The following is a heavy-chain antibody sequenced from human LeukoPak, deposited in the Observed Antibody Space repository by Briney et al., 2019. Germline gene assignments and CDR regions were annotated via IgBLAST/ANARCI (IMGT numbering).Heavy chain of an antibody. D-gene: IGHD6-13*01. J-gene: IGHJ4*02. CDR1: GFTFSGAW. CDR3: ARIMNSSPDY. Sequence: PGGSLRLSCAASGFTFSGAWMSWVRQAPGKGLEWVANIKEDGSEKHYVDSVNGRFTISRDNAKNSVYLQMNSLGAEDTAVYYCARIMNSSPDYWGQGTLVTVSS. V-gene: IGHV3-7*01. CDR2: IKEDGSEK.